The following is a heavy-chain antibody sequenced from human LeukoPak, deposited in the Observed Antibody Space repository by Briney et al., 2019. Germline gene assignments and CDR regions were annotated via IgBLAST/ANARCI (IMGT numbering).Heavy chain of an antibody. CDR3: ATRGRSGYYYGMGV. Sequence: PGGSLRLSCAASGFIVSNNYMSWARQAPGKGLEWVSIISTRGTTYYADSEKGRFTISRDNSQNTLYLQMNSLRAEDTAVYYCATRGRSGYYYGMGVWGQGTTVTVSS. CDR1: GFIVSNNY. CDR2: ISTRGTT. D-gene: IGHD1-26*01. V-gene: IGHV3-66*01. J-gene: IGHJ6*02.